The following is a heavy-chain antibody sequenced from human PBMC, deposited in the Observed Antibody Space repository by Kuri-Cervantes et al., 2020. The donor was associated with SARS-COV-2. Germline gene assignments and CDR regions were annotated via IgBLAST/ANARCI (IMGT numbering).Heavy chain of an antibody. D-gene: IGHD3-22*01. V-gene: IGHV5-51*01. CDR2: IYPGDSDV. CDR3: ARSTPFRRLVVISQGGAFDI. Sequence: GGSLRLSCKASGYTFSNYWIIWVRQMPGKGLEWMGSIYPGDSDVRYSPSFQGLVTISADRSISTVYMELSRLRSDDTAVYYCARSTPFRRLVVISQGGAFDIWGQGTMVTVSS. CDR1: GYTFSNYW. J-gene: IGHJ3*02.